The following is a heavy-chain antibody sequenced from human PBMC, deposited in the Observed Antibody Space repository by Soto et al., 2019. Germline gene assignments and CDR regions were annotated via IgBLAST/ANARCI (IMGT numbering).Heavy chain of an antibody. D-gene: IGHD6-19*01. CDR2: IYYSGST. Sequence: QVQLQESGPGLVKPSETLSLTCTVSGGSVSSGSYYWSWIRQPPGKGLEWIGYIYYSGSTNYNPYLKSRVTISVDTSKNQFSLKLSSVTAADTAVYYCARDSDSSGSDAFDIWGQGTMVTVSS. J-gene: IGHJ3*02. V-gene: IGHV4-61*01. CDR1: GGSVSSGSYY. CDR3: ARDSDSSGSDAFDI.